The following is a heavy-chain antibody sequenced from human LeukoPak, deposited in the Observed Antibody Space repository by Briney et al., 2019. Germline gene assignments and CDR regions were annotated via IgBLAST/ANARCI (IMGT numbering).Heavy chain of an antibody. Sequence: SVKVSCKASGGTFSSYAISWVRQAPGQGLEWMGGIIPIFGTANYAQKFQGRVTITADESTSTAYMELRSLRSDDTAVYYCARVFKLAAGNWFDPWGQGTLVTVSS. CDR1: GGTFSSYA. CDR3: ARVFKLAAGNWFDP. V-gene: IGHV1-69*13. CDR2: IIPIFGTA. J-gene: IGHJ5*02. D-gene: IGHD6-13*01.